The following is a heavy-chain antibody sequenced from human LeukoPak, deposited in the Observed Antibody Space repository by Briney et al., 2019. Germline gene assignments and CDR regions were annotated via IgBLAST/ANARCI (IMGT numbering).Heavy chain of an antibody. V-gene: IGHV1-18*01. CDR2: ISAYNGNT. CDR3: ARGLGFGELLYSPPYYFDY. Sequence: GASVKVSSKASGYTFTSYGISWVRQAPGQGLEWMGWISAYNGNTNYAQKLQGRVTMTTDTSTSTAYMELRSLRSDDTAVYYCARGLGFGELLYSPPYYFDYWGQGTLVTVSS. D-gene: IGHD3-10*01. CDR1: GYTFTSYG. J-gene: IGHJ4*02.